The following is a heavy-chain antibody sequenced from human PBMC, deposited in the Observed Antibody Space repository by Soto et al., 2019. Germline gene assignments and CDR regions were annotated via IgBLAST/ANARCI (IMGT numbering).Heavy chain of an antibody. CDR3: AGDDGWNYRCYDMEV. CDR1: GDTFSSYS. V-gene: IGHV1-69*12. CDR2: IIPVFRSI. D-gene: IGHD1-7*01. J-gene: IGHJ6*01. Sequence: VQLVQSGAEVKTPGSSVKVSCKASGDTFSSYSIAWVRQAPGQGLEWMGGIIPVFRSINYSQKFQGRVTMTADESTTTAYMELTSLRPQDTAGYFGAGDDGWNYRCYDMEVWGQGTTVTVSP.